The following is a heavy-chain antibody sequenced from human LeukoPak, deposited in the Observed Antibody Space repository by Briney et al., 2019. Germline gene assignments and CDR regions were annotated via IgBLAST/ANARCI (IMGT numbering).Heavy chain of an antibody. CDR1: GYTFTVYY. J-gene: IGHJ5*02. CDR2: INPNSGAT. D-gene: IGHD2-2*01. V-gene: IGHV1-2*02. CDR3: ARSGGIYCSSTSCYFSGFDP. Sequence: ASVKVSCKASGYTFTVYYMHLLRQAPGQGLEWMGWINPNSGATNYAQKFQGRVTITRNTSISTAYMELSSLRSEDTAVYYCARSGGIYCSSTSCYFSGFDPWGQGTLVTVSS.